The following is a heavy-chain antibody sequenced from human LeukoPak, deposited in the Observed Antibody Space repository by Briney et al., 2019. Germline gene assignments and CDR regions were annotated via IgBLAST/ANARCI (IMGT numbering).Heavy chain of an antibody. J-gene: IGHJ3*02. D-gene: IGHD3-16*02. Sequence: SQTLSLTCAVSGGSISSGGYSWSWIRQPPGKGLEWIGSIYYSGSTYYNPSLKSRVTISVDTSKNQFSLKLSSVTAADTAVYYCARHGPIMITFGGVIVQGGAFDIWGQGTMVTVSS. CDR2: IYYSGST. CDR1: GGSISSGGYS. V-gene: IGHV4-30-2*03. CDR3: ARHGPIMITFGGVIVQGGAFDI.